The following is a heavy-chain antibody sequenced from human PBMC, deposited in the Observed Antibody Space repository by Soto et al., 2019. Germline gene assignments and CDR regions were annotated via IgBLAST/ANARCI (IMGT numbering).Heavy chain of an antibody. J-gene: IGHJ4*02. CDR3: AKVGYSYDIDY. V-gene: IGHV3-30*18. CDR1: GFTFSSYG. CDR2: ISYDGSNK. Sequence: GGSLRLSCAASGFTFSSYGMHWVRQAPGKGLEWVAVISYDGSNKYYADSVKGRFTISRDNSKNTLYLQMNSLRAEDTAVYYCAKVGYSYDIDYWGQGTMVTVYS. D-gene: IGHD5-18*01.